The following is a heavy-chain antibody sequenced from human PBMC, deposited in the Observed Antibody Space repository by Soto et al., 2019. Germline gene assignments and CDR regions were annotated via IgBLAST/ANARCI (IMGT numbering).Heavy chain of an antibody. CDR1: GGTFSSYA. V-gene: IGHV1-69*13. J-gene: IGHJ4*02. CDR3: ARDLIGVMDSYYYDSSGYSAPFDY. CDR2: IIPIFGTA. Sequence: ASVKVSCKASGGTFSSYAISWVRQAPGQGLEWMGGIIPIFGTANYAQKFQGRVTITADESTSTAYMELSSLRSEDTAVYYCARDLIGVMDSYYYDSSGYSAPFDYWGQGTLVTVSS. D-gene: IGHD3-22*01.